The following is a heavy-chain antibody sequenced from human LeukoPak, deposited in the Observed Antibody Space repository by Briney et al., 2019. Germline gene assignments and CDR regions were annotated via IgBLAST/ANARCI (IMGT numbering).Heavy chain of an antibody. Sequence: GGSLRLSCAASGFTFSTYTMNWVRQAPGKGLEWVSSISSSSSYIYYADSVKGRFTISRDNAKNSLYLQMNSLRAEDTAVYYCALATMVRGIYGMDVWGQGTTVTVSS. CDR3: ALATMVRGIYGMDV. CDR2: ISSSSSYI. D-gene: IGHD3-10*01. CDR1: GFTFSTYT. J-gene: IGHJ6*02. V-gene: IGHV3-21*01.